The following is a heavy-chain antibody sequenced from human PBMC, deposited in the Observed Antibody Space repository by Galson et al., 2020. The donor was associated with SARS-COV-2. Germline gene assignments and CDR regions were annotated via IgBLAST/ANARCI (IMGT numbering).Heavy chain of an antibody. CDR2: ISNDGSNK. CDR1: GFTFSSYA. CDR3: ARDRAIIVVAGAFDI. J-gene: IGHJ3*02. D-gene: IGHD3-22*01. V-gene: IGHV3-30*01. Sequence: GGSLRLSCAASGFTFSSYAIPWVRQAPGKGLEWVAVISNDGSNKYYADSVKGRFTFSRDNSKNTLYLQMNSLSAEDTAVYYCARDRAIIVVAGAFDIWGQGTMVTVSS.